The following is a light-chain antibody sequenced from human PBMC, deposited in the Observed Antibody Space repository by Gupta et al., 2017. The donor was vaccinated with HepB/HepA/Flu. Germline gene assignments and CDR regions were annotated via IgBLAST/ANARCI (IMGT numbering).Light chain of an antibody. CDR2: AAS. Sequence: DIQMTQSPSSLSASVGDRVTITCRASQSISSYLNWHQQKPGKAPKLLIYAASSLQSGVPSRFSGSGSGTDFTLTISRLQPEDFATYYCQQSDSTPSTFGQGTKVEIK. CDR3: QQSDSTPST. V-gene: IGKV1-39*01. J-gene: IGKJ1*01. CDR1: QSISSY.